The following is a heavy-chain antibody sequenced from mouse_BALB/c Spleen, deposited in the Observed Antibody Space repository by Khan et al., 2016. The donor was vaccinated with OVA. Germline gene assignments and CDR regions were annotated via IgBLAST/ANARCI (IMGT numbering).Heavy chain of an antibody. CDR1: GYTFTSYV. Sequence: EVQLKESGPELVKPGASVKMSCKASGYTFTSYVMHWVKQKPGQGLEWIGYINPYNDGTKYNEKFKGKATLTSDKSSSTAYMELSSLTSEDSAVYYWARRARDSSGYGYAMDYWGQGTSVTVSS. CDR3: ARRARDSSGYGYAMDY. V-gene: IGHV1S136*01. CDR2: INPYNDGT. J-gene: IGHJ4*01. D-gene: IGHD3-2*01.